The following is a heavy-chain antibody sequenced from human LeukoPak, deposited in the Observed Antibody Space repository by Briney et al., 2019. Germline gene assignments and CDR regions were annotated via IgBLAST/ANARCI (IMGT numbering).Heavy chain of an antibody. J-gene: IGHJ6*03. CDR2: ISAYNGNT. Sequence: ASVKVSCKASGYTFTSYGISWVRQAPGQGLEWMGWISAYNGNTNYAQKLQGRVTMTTDTSTSTAYMELRSLRSDDTAVYYCARGDSSGWRYYYYYMDVWGKGTTVTVSS. V-gene: IGHV1-18*01. CDR3: ARGDSSGWRYYYYYMDV. D-gene: IGHD6-19*01. CDR1: GYTFTSYG.